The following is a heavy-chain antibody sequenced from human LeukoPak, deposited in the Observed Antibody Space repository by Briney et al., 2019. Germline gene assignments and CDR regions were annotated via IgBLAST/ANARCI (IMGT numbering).Heavy chain of an antibody. D-gene: IGHD2-15*01. J-gene: IGHJ6*03. Sequence: VKVSCKASGGTFSSYAISWVRQAPGQRLEWMGGIIPFIGIADSAPKFQRRVTITTDESTSTAYVELSSLRSEDTAVYYCAREGCSGGSCPNYYYYYMDVWGKGTTVTVSS. CDR3: AREGCSGGSCPNYYYYYMDV. V-gene: IGHV1-69*05. CDR1: GGTFSSYA. CDR2: IIPFIGIA.